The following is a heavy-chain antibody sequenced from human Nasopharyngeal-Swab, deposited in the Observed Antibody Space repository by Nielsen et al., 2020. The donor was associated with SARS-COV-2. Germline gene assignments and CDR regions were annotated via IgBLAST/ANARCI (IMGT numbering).Heavy chain of an antibody. CDR2: ISDDGGIK. CDR3: ARGAVSGTLYAEYFQY. CDR1: GFTFTSYI. V-gene: IGHV3-30-3*01. D-gene: IGHD1-26*01. J-gene: IGHJ1*01. Sequence: SLKISCAASGFTFTSYIMHWVRQAPGKGLEWVAVISDDGGIKIYADSVKGRFTISRDNSQNTLFLQMNSLRTEDTAVYYCARGAVSGTLYAEYFQYWGQGTLVTVSS.